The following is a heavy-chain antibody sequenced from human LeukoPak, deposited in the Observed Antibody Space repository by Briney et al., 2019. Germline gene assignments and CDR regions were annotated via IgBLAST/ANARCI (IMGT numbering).Heavy chain of an antibody. D-gene: IGHD3-16*01. CDR3: ARATDDEFYLYY. Sequence: SETLSLTCTVSGASISGYYWSWIRQAPGRGLEWIGEISQSGSANYNPSLKSRITMSVDTSKNQFSLQLRSMTAADTAVYFCARATDDEFYLYY. CDR1: GASISGYY. V-gene: IGHV4-34*01. J-gene: IGHJ6*01. CDR2: ISQSGSA.